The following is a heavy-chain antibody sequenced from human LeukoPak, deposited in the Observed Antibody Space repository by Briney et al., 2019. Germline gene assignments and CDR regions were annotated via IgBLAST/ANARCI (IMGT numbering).Heavy chain of an antibody. CDR1: GGTFSSYA. V-gene: IGHV1-69*13. D-gene: IGHD3-3*01. CDR3: ARGYDFWSGYYSGK. Sequence: SVKVSCKASGGTFSSYAISWVRQAPGQGLEWMGGIIPIFGSANYAQKFQGRVTITADESTSTAYMELSSLRSEDTAVYYCARGYDFWSGYYSGKWGQGTLVTVSS. J-gene: IGHJ4*02. CDR2: IIPIFGSA.